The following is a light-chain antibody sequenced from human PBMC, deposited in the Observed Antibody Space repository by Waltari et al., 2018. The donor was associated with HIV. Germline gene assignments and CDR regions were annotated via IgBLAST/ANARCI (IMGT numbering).Light chain of an antibody. Sequence: QSVLPQPPSASGTPGQRVTISCSGSSPNIGSNTVNWYQQLPGTAPKPLIYSNNQRPSGVPDRFSGSKSGTSASLAISGLQSEDEADYYCAAWDDSLNGPVFGGGTKLTVL. V-gene: IGLV1-44*01. CDR3: AAWDDSLNGPV. J-gene: IGLJ2*01. CDR1: SPNIGSNT. CDR2: SNN.